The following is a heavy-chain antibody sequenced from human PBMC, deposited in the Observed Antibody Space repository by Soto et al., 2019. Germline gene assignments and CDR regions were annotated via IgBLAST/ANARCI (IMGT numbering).Heavy chain of an antibody. D-gene: IGHD4-17*01. J-gene: IGHJ2*01. Sequence: VQLLESGGGLVQPGGSLRLSCAASGFTFSSYAMSWVRQAPGKGLEWVSAISGSGDRTYYADSEKGRFTISRDNSKNTLYLQMNSLRAEDTAVYHCAKAPMPTVTSYWYFDLWGRGTLVTVSS. V-gene: IGHV3-23*01. CDR1: GFTFSSYA. CDR2: ISGSGDRT. CDR3: AKAPMPTVTSYWYFDL.